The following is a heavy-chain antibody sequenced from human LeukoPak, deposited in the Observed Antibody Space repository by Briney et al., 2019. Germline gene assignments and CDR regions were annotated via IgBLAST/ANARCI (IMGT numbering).Heavy chain of an antibody. Sequence: GASVKVSCKASGYTFTGYYIHWVRQAPGQGLEWMGWINPNSGGTNYAQQFQGRVTMTRDTSISTAYMELSRLRSDDTAVYYCGRYYSGWPFDYWGQGTLVTVSS. CDR2: INPNSGGT. CDR3: GRYYSGWPFDY. J-gene: IGHJ4*02. V-gene: IGHV1-2*02. D-gene: IGHD6-19*01. CDR1: GYTFTGYY.